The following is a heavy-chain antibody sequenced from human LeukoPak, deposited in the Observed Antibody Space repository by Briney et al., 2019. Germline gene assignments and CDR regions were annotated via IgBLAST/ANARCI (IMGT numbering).Heavy chain of an antibody. Sequence: SETLSLTCTVSGGSINSYYWSWIRQPPGKGLEWIGYIYYSGSTSYNPSLKSRVTISVDTSKNQFSLKLSSVTAADTAVYYCARLYGGNSGWFDPWGQGTLVTVSS. D-gene: IGHD4-23*01. CDR2: IYYSGST. J-gene: IGHJ5*02. V-gene: IGHV4-59*08. CDR3: ARLYGGNSGWFDP. CDR1: GGSINSYY.